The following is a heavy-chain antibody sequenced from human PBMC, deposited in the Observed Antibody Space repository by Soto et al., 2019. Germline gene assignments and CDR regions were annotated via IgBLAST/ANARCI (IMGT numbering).Heavy chain of an antibody. CDR2: IYTSGTT. J-gene: IGHJ6*02. D-gene: IGHD1-26*01. CDR1: GGSIRSYY. CDR3: AREGASGFGMDV. V-gene: IGHV4-4*07. Sequence: PSETLSLTCTVSGGSIRSYYWSWIRQPAGKPLEWIGRIYTSGTTNYNPSLKSRVTMLVDTPKNHFSLKLTSVTAADTAIYYCAREGASGFGMDVWGQGTTVTVSS.